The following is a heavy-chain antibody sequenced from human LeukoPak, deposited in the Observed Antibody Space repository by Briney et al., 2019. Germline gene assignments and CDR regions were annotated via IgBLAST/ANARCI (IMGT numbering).Heavy chain of an antibody. Sequence: SETLSLTCTVSGGSISSYYWSWIRQPPEKGLEWIGYIYYSRTTNYNPSLKSRVTISVDTSKNQFSLKLSSVTAADTAVYYCARGRRGWVDYWGQGTLVTVSS. J-gene: IGHJ4*02. V-gene: IGHV4-59*01. D-gene: IGHD6-19*01. CDR2: IYYSRTT. CDR3: ARGRRGWVDY. CDR1: GGSISSYY.